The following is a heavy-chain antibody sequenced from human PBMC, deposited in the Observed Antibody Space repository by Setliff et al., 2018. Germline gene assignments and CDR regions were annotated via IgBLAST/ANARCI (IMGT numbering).Heavy chain of an antibody. Sequence: SETLSLTCDVSGYSFKSDDYWAWIRQSPGRGLEWIGSVSHSGSPYYNPSLKSRVSISEDRSKNRLSLKLNSVTAADTAVYYCARDYYDSSGYYLLAFDIWGQGTMVTVSS. CDR1: GYSFKSDDY. D-gene: IGHD3-22*01. V-gene: IGHV4-38-2*02. CDR2: VSHSGSP. J-gene: IGHJ3*02. CDR3: ARDYYDSSGYYLLAFDI.